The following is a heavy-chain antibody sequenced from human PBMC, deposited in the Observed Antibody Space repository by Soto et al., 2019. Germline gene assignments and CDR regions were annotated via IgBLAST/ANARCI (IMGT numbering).Heavy chain of an antibody. CDR3: ARAPTIAAARYYFDY. CDR2: INHSGST. D-gene: IGHD6-13*01. Sequence: SETLSLTCAVYGGSFSGYYWSWIRQPPGKGLEWIGEINHSGSTNYNPSLKSRVTISVDTSKNQFSLKLSSVTAADTAVYYCARAPTIAAARYYFDYWGQGTLVTVSS. V-gene: IGHV4-34*01. J-gene: IGHJ4*02. CDR1: GGSFSGYY.